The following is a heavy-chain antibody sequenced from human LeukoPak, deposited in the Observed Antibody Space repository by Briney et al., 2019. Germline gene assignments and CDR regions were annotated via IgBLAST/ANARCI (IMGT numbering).Heavy chain of an antibody. Sequence: VKVSCKASGYTFTSFGISWVRQAPGQGLEWMGWISAYNGKKTYAQKLQGRVTMTTDTSTSTAYVELRSLRSDDTAVYYCARDLGEGSYDSSGPWVFFDYWGQGTLVTVSS. CDR1: GYTFTSFG. D-gene: IGHD3-22*01. V-gene: IGHV1-18*01. CDR3: ARDLGEGSYDSSGPWVFFDY. CDR2: ISAYNGKK. J-gene: IGHJ4*02.